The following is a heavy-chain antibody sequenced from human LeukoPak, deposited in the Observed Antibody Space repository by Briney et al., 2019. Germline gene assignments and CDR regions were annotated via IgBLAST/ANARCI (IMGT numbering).Heavy chain of an antibody. J-gene: IGHJ4*02. CDR1: GFTFSSYG. CDR3: AGPKDYGEYSHFSY. CDR2: ISYDGSNK. Sequence: GGSLRLSCAASGFTFSSYGMHWVRQAPGKGLEWVAVISYDGSNKYYADSVKGRFTISRDNSKTPLYLQMNSLRAEDTAVYYCAGPKDYGEYSHFSYWGQGTLVTVSS. D-gene: IGHD4-17*01. V-gene: IGHV3-30*03.